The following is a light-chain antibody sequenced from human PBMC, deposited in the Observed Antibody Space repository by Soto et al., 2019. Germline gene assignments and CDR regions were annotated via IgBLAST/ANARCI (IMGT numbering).Light chain of an antibody. CDR1: QSVSRSY. CDR3: QQYGPSGALT. V-gene: IGKV3-20*01. CDR2: GAS. Sequence: EIWLTQSPGTLSLSPGERATLSCSASQSVSRSYLAWYQQKPGQAPRLLIYGASSRATCIPDRFSGSGSGTDFTLTIDSLEPEDFAGYYCQQYGPSGALTFGGGPKVEIK. J-gene: IGKJ4*01.